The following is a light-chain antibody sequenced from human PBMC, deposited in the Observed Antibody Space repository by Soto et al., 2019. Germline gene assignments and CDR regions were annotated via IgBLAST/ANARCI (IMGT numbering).Light chain of an antibody. Sequence: QSALTQPASVSGSPGQSITISCTGTSSDVGGYNYVSWYQHHPGKAAKLIIYDVTNRPSGVSNPFSGSKSGNTVSLTISGLQPEDEADYYCSSYTTSNTRQIVFGTGTKVTVL. V-gene: IGLV2-14*03. CDR3: SSYTTSNTRQIV. CDR2: DVT. J-gene: IGLJ1*01. CDR1: SSDVGGYNY.